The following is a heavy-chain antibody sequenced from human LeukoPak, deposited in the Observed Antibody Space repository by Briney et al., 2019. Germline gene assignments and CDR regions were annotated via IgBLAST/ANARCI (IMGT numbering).Heavy chain of an antibody. D-gene: IGHD4-11*01. CDR2: IYHSGST. Sequence: SETLSLTCTVSGYSISSGYYWGWIRQPPGKGLEWIGSIYHSGSTYYNPSLKSRVTISLDTSKNQFSLKLSSVTAADTAVYYCARGKGTTVTTRPFDYWGQGTLVTVSS. V-gene: IGHV4-38-2*02. J-gene: IGHJ4*02. CDR3: ARGKGTTVTTRPFDY. CDR1: GYSISSGYY.